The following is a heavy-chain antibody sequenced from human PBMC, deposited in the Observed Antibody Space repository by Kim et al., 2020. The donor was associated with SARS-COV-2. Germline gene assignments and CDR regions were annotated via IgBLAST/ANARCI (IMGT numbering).Heavy chain of an antibody. CDR3: AKATSMIWVVISDFDY. D-gene: IGHD3-10*01. Sequence: GGSLRLSCVASGFTFSSYAMNWVWQAPGKGLEWVSGVTGDRTYHADAVKGRFTISRDNSKNTLYLQMSSLRAEDTAVYYCAKATSMIWVVISDFDYWGQGTLVTVSS. CDR1: GFTFSSYA. CDR2: VTGDRT. V-gene: IGHV3-23*01. J-gene: IGHJ4*02.